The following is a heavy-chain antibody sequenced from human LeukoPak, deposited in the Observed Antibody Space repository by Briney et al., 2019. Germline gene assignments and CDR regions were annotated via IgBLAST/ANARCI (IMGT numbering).Heavy chain of an antibody. J-gene: IGHJ4*02. CDR1: GFTLSNYW. D-gene: IGHD2-8*01. V-gene: IGHV3-7*03. CDR3: ARSRYCTNGICSYFDY. Sequence: GGSLRLSCAASGFTLSNYWMSWVRQAPGKGLEWVANIKQDGSEKYYVDSVKGRFTLSRDNAKNSLYLQMNSLRAEDTAVYYCARSRYCTNGICSYFDYWGQGTLVTVSS. CDR2: IKQDGSEK.